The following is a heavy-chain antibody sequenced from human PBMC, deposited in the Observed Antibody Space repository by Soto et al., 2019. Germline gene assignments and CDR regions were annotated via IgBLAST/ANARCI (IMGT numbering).Heavy chain of an antibody. V-gene: IGHV3-23*01. CDR2: ISASGGST. CDR1: GFSITSFA. Sequence: GGSLRLSCVASGFSITSFAMSWVRQVPGKGLEWASAISASGGSTYADSVKGRFTISRDNSKNTLYLQMNSLRVEDTAVYYCAKVLSSGSYSGALEYWGQGALVTVSS. CDR3: AKVLSSGSYSGALEY. J-gene: IGHJ4*02. D-gene: IGHD1-26*01.